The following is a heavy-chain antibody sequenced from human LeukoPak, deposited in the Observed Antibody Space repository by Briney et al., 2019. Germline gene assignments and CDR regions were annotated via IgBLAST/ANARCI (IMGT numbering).Heavy chain of an antibody. V-gene: IGHV4-34*01. J-gene: IGHJ3*02. CDR1: GGSISSYY. Sequence: SETLSLTCTVSGGSISSYYWSWIRHPPGKGLEWIGEINHSGSTKYNPSLESRVSISLDTSKNHFSLRLSSVTAADTAVYYCARRVAFDIWGQGTMVTVSS. CDR3: ARRVAFDI. CDR2: INHSGST.